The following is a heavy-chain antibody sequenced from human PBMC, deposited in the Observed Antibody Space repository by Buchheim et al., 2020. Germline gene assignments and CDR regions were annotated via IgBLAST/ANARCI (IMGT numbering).Heavy chain of an antibody. V-gene: IGHV1-18*01. J-gene: IGHJ5*02. CDR2: INGDNGNT. CDR1: GYTFTNLG. D-gene: IGHD3-22*01. CDR3: ARDPYYYQSRGLGGFDP. Sequence: QVQLVQSGAEVKKPGASVKVSCKASGYTFTNLGVTWVRQAPGQGLEWMGWINGDNGNTDYAPKFQGRVTMTADTSTSTAYMELRSLRSDDTAVYYCARDPYYYQSRGLGGFDPWGQGTL.